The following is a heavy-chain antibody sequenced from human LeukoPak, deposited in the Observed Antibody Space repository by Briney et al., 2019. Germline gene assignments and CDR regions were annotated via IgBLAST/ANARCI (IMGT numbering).Heavy chain of an antibody. CDR3: ARDLYRTVVVPHYFDY. Sequence: GGSLRLSCAGSGFTFSSYWMHWVRQAPGKGLVWVSRISTDASSKTYADSVKGRFTISRDNAKNSLYLQMNSLRAEDTAVYYCARDLYRTVVVPHYFDYWGQGTLVTVSS. CDR1: GFTFSSYW. V-gene: IGHV3-74*01. D-gene: IGHD3-22*01. J-gene: IGHJ4*02. CDR2: ISTDASSK.